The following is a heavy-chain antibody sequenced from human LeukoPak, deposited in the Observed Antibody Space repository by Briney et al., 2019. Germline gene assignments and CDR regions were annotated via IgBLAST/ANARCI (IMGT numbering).Heavy chain of an antibody. J-gene: IGHJ4*02. V-gene: IGHV3-23*01. CDR3: AKVAAGPEY. CDR1: GLTFSSYS. Sequence: PGGSLRLSCVVSGLTFSSYSMSCVRQAPGKGLEWVAGISASGGETWYPDSVKGRFTISRDNSKNTLYLQMNSLRAEDTAIYYCAKVAAGPEYWGQGTLVTVSS. D-gene: IGHD6-13*01. CDR2: ISASGGET.